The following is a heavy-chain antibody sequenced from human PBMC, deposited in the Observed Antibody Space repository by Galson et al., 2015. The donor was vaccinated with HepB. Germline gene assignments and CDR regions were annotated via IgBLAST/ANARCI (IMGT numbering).Heavy chain of an antibody. Sequence: SLRLSCAASGFTFGDYAMSWVHQAPGKGLEWVGFIRSKAYGGTTEYAASVKGRFTISRDDSKSIAYLQMNSLKTEDTAVYYCTREMKVDYYDSSGYLVDWYFDLWGRGTLVTVSS. CDR2: IRSKAYGGTT. CDR1: GFTFGDYA. D-gene: IGHD3-22*01. J-gene: IGHJ2*01. CDR3: TREMKVDYYDSSGYLVDWYFDL. V-gene: IGHV3-49*04.